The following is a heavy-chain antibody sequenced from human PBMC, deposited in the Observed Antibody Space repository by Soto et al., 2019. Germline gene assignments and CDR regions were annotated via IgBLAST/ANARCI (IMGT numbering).Heavy chain of an antibody. J-gene: IGHJ5*02. CDR3: ARELSHGDCVDH. Sequence: QVQLQESGPGLVKPSQTLSLTCTVSGGSISSGGYYWSWIRQHPGKGLECLGYIYYSGSTYYNPSPTRRVTIPENTSKNHSAPKLSPVTAAEQAGYFCARELSHGDCVDHWGQGTLVPVFS. D-gene: IGHD2-21*02. CDR2: IYYSGST. V-gene: IGHV4-31*03. CDR1: GGSISSGGYY.